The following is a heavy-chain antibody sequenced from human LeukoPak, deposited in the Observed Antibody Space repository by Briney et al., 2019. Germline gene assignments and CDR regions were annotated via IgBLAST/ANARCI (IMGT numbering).Heavy chain of an antibody. V-gene: IGHV3-7*01. CDR2: MKEEGGNI. Sequence: GGSLRLSCAASGFTFSTEWMGWVRQAPGKGLEWVARMKEEGGNIYYVDSVRGRFTISRDNAKNSLFLQMNSLRADDTAVYYCTRDCCSGWCHDYWGQGTLVTVSS. CDR3: TRDCCSGWCHDY. D-gene: IGHD6-19*01. J-gene: IGHJ4*02. CDR1: GFTFSTEW.